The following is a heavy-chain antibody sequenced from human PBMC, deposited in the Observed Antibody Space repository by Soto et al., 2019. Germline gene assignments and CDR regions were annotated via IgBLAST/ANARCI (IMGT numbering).Heavy chain of an antibody. CDR2: ISYDGSNK. J-gene: IGHJ6*02. D-gene: IGHD3-16*01. Sequence: QVQLVESGGGVVQPGRSLRLSCAASGFTFSSYGMHWVRQAPGKGLEWVAVISYDGSNKYYADSVKGRFTISRDNSKNTLYLQMNSLGAEDTAGYYCANGGYDYGMDGWGQGTTVTVSS. CDR3: ANGGYDYGMDG. CDR1: GFTFSSYG. V-gene: IGHV3-30*18.